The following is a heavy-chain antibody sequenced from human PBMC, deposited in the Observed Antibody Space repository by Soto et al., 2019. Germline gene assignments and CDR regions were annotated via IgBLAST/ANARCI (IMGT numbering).Heavy chain of an antibody. CDR3: ARVPRGAYSSGHFDY. V-gene: IGHV6-1*01. CDR1: GDSVSSNSAA. J-gene: IGHJ4*02. CDR2: TYYRSKWYN. D-gene: IGHD6-19*01. Sequence: PSQTLSLTCAISGDSVSSNSAAWNWIRQSPSRGLEWLGRTYYRSKWYNDYAVSVKSRITINPDTSKNQFSLQLNSVTPEDTAVYYFARVPRGAYSSGHFDYWAQGTPVTVSS.